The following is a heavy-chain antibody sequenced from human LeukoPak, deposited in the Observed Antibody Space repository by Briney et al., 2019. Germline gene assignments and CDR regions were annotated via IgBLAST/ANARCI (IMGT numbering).Heavy chain of an antibody. D-gene: IGHD1-1*01. CDR3: ARGTTGTSDAFDI. CDR2: IYHSGST. CDR1: GGSISSGGYY. V-gene: IGHV4-30-2*01. J-gene: IGHJ3*02. Sequence: KASETLSLTCTVSGGSISSGGYYWSWIRQPPGKGLEWIGYIYHSGSTYYNPSLKSRVTISVDRSKNQFSLKLSSVTAADTAVYYCARGTTGTSDAFDIWGQRTMVTVSS.